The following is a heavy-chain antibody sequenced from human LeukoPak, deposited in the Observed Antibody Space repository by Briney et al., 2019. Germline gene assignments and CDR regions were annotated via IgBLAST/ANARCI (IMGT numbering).Heavy chain of an antibody. Sequence: GGSLRLSCAASGFTFSDFYMSWIRQAPGKGLEWLSAISGSGGSTFYADSVKGRFTISRDNSKNTLYLQMNSLRAEDTAVYYCAKVGGRVVVPAAPYYYYYMDVWGKGTTVTASS. CDR2: ISGSGGST. J-gene: IGHJ6*03. D-gene: IGHD2-2*01. CDR3: AKVGGRVVVPAAPYYYYYMDV. CDR1: GFTFSDFY. V-gene: IGHV3-23*01.